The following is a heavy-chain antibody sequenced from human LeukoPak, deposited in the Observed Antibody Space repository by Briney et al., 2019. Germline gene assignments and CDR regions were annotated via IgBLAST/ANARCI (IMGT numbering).Heavy chain of an antibody. J-gene: IGHJ3*02. CDR3: TRDPYYYDSSGYGRDAFDI. Sequence: ASVKVSCKASGYTFTSYDINWVRQATGQGLEWTGWMNPNSGNTGYAQKFQGRVTMTRNTSISTAYMELSSLRSEDTAVYYCTRDPYYYDSSGYGRDAFDIWGQGTMVTVSS. CDR2: MNPNSGNT. D-gene: IGHD3-22*01. CDR1: GYTFTSYD. V-gene: IGHV1-8*01.